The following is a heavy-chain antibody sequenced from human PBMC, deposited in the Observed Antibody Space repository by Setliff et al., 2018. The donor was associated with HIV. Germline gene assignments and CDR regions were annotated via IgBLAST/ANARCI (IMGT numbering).Heavy chain of an antibody. J-gene: IGHJ3*01. CDR1: GATIHYHY. D-gene: IGHD1-7*01. Sequence: SETLSLTCSVSGATIHYHYWSWIRQAPGKGLEWIGYVDYSGDTGYNPSLQSRVTISRDPSKNQVSLNLNSATAADTAVYYCTSGPGGTVPKPVEAFDVWGQGAVVTVSS. V-gene: IGHV4-59*11. CDR3: TSGPGGTVPKPVEAFDV. CDR2: VDYSGDT.